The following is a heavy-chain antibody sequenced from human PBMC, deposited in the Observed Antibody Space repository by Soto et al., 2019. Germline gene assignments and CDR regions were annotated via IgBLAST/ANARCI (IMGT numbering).Heavy chain of an antibody. CDR2: IDPSDSYN. CDR3: AKSRDGYMGY. D-gene: IGHD5-12*01. Sequence: TKVGESLKISCKGSGYSFTSYWIGWVRQMPGKGLEWMGRIDPSDSYNNYSPSFQGHVTISADKSISTASLQWSSLKASDTAMYYCAKSRDGYMGYWGQGTLVTVSS. V-gene: IGHV5-10-1*01. CDR1: GYSFTSYW. J-gene: IGHJ4*02.